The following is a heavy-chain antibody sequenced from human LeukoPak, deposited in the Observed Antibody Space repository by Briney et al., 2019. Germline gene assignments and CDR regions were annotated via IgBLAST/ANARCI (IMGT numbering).Heavy chain of an antibody. Sequence: PGGSLRLSCAASGFTFSSYSMNWVRQAPGKGLEWVSYISSSSSTIYYADSVKGRFTISRDNAKNSLDLQMNSLRAEDTAVYYCASGVVVGPAAAGFDYWGQGTLVTVSS. J-gene: IGHJ4*02. CDR3: ASGVVVGPAAAGFDY. CDR2: ISSSSSTI. D-gene: IGHD2-2*01. CDR1: GFTFSSYS. V-gene: IGHV3-48*01.